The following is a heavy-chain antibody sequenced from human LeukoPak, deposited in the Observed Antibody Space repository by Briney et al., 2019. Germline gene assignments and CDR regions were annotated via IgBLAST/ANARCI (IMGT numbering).Heavy chain of an antibody. CDR3: ARGRYNWNGGAFDY. J-gene: IGHJ4*02. Sequence: GGSLRLSCAASGFTVSSNYMSWVRQAPGKGLEWVSVIYSGGSTYYADSVKGRFTISRDNSKNTLYLQMNSLRAEDTAVYYCARGRYNWNGGAFDYWGQGTLVTVSS. D-gene: IGHD1-20*01. V-gene: IGHV3-66*01. CDR2: IYSGGST. CDR1: GFTVSSNY.